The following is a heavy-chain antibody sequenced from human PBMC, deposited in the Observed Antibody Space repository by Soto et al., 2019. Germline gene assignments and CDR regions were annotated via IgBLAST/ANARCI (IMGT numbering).Heavy chain of an antibody. CDR2: INPNSGGT. V-gene: IGHV1-2*04. D-gene: IGHD6-19*01. J-gene: IGHJ6*02. CDR1: GYTFTGYY. CDR3: ARGAAGYSSGWPHYYCYGMAV. Sequence: GASLKVSCKASGYTFTGYYMHWVRQAPGQGLEWMGWINPNSGGTNYAQKFQGWVTMTRDTSISTAYMELSRLRSDDTAVYYCARGAAGYSSGWPHYYCYGMAVWGQGTTVTVS.